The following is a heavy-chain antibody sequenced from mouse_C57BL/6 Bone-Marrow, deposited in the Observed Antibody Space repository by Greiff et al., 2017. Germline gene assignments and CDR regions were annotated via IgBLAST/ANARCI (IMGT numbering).Heavy chain of an antibody. CDR2: ISDGGSYT. V-gene: IGHV5-4*01. CDR1: GFTFSSYA. CDR3: ARGGYEMAY. D-gene: IGHD2-3*01. J-gene: IGHJ3*01. Sequence: EVQGVESGGGLVKPGGSLKLSCAASGFTFSSYAMSWVRQTPEKRLEWVATISDGGSYTYYPDNVKGRFPISRDNAKNNLYLQMSHLKTEDTAMYYCARGGYEMAYGGQGTLVTVSA.